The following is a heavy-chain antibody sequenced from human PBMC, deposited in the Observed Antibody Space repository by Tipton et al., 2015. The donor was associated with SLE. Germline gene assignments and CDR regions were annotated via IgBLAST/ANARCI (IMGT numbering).Heavy chain of an antibody. D-gene: IGHD2-2*01. CDR3: ARCSTRHYYYYYMDV. CDR2: INHSGST. Sequence: TLSLTCAVYGGSFSGYYWSWIRQPPGKGLEWIGEINHSGSTNYSPSLKSRVTISVDTSKNQFSLKLSSVTAADTAVYYCARCSTRHYYYYYMDVWGKGTTVTVSS. CDR1: GGSFSGYY. J-gene: IGHJ6*03. V-gene: IGHV4-34*01.